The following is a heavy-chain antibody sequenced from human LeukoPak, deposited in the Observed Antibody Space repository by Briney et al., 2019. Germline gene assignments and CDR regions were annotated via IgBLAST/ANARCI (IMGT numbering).Heavy chain of an antibody. CDR2: ISYDGSNK. Sequence: PGRSLRLSCAASGFTFSSYAMHWVRQAPGKGLEWVAVISYDGSNKYYADSVKGRFTISRDNSKNTLYLQMNSLRAEDTAVYYCASLIAAAGTPDYWGQGTLVTVSS. CDR3: ASLIAAAGTPDY. V-gene: IGHV3-30*07. J-gene: IGHJ4*02. D-gene: IGHD6-13*01. CDR1: GFTFSSYA.